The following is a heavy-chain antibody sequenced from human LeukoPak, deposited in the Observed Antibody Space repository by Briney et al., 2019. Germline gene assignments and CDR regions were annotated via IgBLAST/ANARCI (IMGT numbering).Heavy chain of an antibody. V-gene: IGHV4-59*01. J-gene: IGHJ6*02. D-gene: IGHD3-3*02. CDR3: ARVSIVYGMDV. Sequence: SETLSLTCSVSGGSISSDYWSWIRQPPGKGLEWIGYMYYSGSTNYNPSLKGRVTISLATSKKQFSLKLSSVTAADTAVYYCARVSIVYGMDVWGQGTTVTVSS. CDR2: MYYSGST. CDR1: GGSISSDY.